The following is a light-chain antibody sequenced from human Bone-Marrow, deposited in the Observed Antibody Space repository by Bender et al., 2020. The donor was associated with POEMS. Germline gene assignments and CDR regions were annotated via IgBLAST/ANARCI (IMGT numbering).Light chain of an antibody. J-gene: IGLJ1*01. V-gene: IGLV3-21*01. CDR3: QLWDSETDHYV. CDR2: DDN. Sequence: SYVLTQPPSVSVAPGKTATITCGGNNIGSKSVHWYQQKPGQAPVLVVYDDNDRPSGIPERLPGSNSGNTATLTISRGEVGDEPDYYCQLWDSETDHYVFGPGTDVTAL. CDR1: NIGSKS.